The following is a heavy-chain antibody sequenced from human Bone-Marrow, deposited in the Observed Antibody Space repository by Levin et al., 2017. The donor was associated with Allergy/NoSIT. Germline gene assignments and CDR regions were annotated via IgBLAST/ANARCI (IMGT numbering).Heavy chain of an antibody. CDR1: GYTFASFD. D-gene: IGHD2-8*01. CDR2: MSPISGKT. V-gene: IGHV1-8*01. J-gene: IGHJ6*02. Sequence: ASVKVSCQTSGYTFASFDINWVRQATGQGLEWMGWMSPISGKTDYAQKFQGRVAMTRDTSTGTAYMELSSLTSEDTAMYYCSRGGVKYYYGLDVWGQGTTVTVSS. CDR3: SRGGVKYYYGLDV.